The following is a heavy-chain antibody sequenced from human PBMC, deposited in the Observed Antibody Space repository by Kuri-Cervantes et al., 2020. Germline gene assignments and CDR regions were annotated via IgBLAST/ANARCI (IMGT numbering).Heavy chain of an antibody. J-gene: IGHJ5*02. V-gene: IGHV2-5*02. CDR3: AHRVAAAGTNWFDP. Sequence: SGPTLVKPTQTLTLTCTFSGFSLSTRGVGVGWIRQPPGKALEWLALIYWDDDKRYSPSLKSRLTITKDTSKNQVVLTMTNMDPVDTATYYCAHRVAAAGTNWFDPWGQGTLVTVSS. D-gene: IGHD6-13*01. CDR1: GFSLSTRGVG. CDR2: IYWDDDK.